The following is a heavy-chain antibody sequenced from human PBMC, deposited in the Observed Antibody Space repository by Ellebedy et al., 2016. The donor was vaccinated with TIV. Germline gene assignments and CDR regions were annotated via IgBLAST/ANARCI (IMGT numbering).Heavy chain of an antibody. V-gene: IGHV3-30*12. CDR3: GRNSHFDWSFYIDY. CDR1: GFTFSNYA. CDR2: ISYDGTDK. Sequence: GESLKISCAASGFTFSNYAMHWVRQAPGKGLEWVALISYDGTDKHHADSMKGRFTVSRDNSKNTLYLQMNTLRGDDTAVYYCGRNSHFDWSFYIDYWGQGTLVTVSS. D-gene: IGHD3-9*01. J-gene: IGHJ4*02.